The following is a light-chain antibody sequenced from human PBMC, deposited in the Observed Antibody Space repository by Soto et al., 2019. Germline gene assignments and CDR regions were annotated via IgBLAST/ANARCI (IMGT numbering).Light chain of an antibody. J-gene: IGLJ1*01. CDR1: SSDIGGYNY. CDR2: EVS. Sequence: QSALTQPASVSGSPGQSISISGTGTSSDIGGYNYVSWYQQHPGKAPKLRIYEVSNRPSGVSNRFSGSKSGNTASLTISGLQAEDEADYYCSSYTSSSIDYVFGTGTKLTVL. CDR3: SSYTSSSIDYV. V-gene: IGLV2-14*01.